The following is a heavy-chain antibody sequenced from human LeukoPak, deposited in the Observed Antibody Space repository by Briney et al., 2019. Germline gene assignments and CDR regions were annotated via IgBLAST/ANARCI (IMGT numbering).Heavy chain of an antibody. CDR3: ARGAHDLPYYYYGMDV. J-gene: IGHJ6*02. CDR2: INSDGSST. CDR1: GFTFSSYW. Sequence: GGSLRLSRAASGFTFSSYWMHWVRQAPGKGLVWVSRINSDGSSTSYADSVKGRFTISRDNAKNTLYLQMNSLRAEDTAVYYCARGAHDLPYYYYGMDVWGQGTSVTVSS. D-gene: IGHD2-21*02. V-gene: IGHV3-74*01.